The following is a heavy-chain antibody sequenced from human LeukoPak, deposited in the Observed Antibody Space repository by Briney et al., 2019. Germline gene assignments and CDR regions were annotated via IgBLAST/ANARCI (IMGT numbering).Heavy chain of an antibody. D-gene: IGHD6-6*01. Sequence: GGSLRLSCAASEFTFSSYAMSWVRQAPGKGLEWVSGISDSGGGTYYADSVKGPFTISRDNSKNTLYLQMNSLRAEDMALYYCAKETAARGYFDYWGQGTLVTVSS. CDR1: EFTFSSYA. V-gene: IGHV3-23*01. CDR3: AKETAARGYFDY. J-gene: IGHJ4*02. CDR2: ISDSGGGT.